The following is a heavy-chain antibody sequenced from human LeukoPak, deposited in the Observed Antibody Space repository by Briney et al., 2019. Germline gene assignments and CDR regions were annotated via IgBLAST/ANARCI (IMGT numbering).Heavy chain of an antibody. CDR1: GYTFTSYD. Sequence: ASVKVSCKASGYTFTSYDINWVRQATGQGLEWMGWMNPNSGNTGYAQKFQGRVTMTRNTSISTAYMGLSSLRSEDTAVYYCARGKSRIAAAILGYWGQGTLVTVSS. CDR2: MNPNSGNT. V-gene: IGHV1-8*01. J-gene: IGHJ4*02. D-gene: IGHD6-13*01. CDR3: ARGKSRIAAAILGY.